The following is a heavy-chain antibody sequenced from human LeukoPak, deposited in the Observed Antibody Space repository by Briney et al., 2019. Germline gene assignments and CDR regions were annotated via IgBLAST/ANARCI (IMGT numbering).Heavy chain of an antibody. V-gene: IGHV3-30*18. Sequence: GGSLRLSCAASGFTFNNYGMHWVRQAPGKGLEWVAVISYDGRNIHYPDSVKGRFTISRDSSTDTLWLQMDSLRTEDTAVYYCAKGPLRGTAAAIDYWGQGTLVTVSS. CDR1: GFTFNNYG. CDR3: AKGPLRGTAAAIDY. CDR2: ISYDGRNI. D-gene: IGHD2-2*01. J-gene: IGHJ4*02.